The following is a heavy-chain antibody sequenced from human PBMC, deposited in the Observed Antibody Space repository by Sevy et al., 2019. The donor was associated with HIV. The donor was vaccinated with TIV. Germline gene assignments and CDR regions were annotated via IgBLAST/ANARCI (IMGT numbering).Heavy chain of an antibody. CDR1: GFTFSSYG. CDR2: IWYDGSNK. J-gene: IGHJ6*02. D-gene: IGHD2-2*01. CDR3: AREIKVVPAAPDRVDYYGMDV. Sequence: GGSLRLSCAASGFTFSSYGMHWVRQAPGKGLEWVAVIWYDGSNKYYADSVKGRFTISRDNSKNTRYLQMNSLRAEDTAVYYCAREIKVVPAAPDRVDYYGMDVWGQGTTVTVSS. V-gene: IGHV3-33*01.